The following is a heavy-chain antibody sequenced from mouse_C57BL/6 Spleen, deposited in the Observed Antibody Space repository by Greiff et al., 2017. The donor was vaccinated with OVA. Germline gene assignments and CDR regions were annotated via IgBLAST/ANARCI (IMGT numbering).Heavy chain of an antibody. CDR2: IDPSDSYT. V-gene: IGHV1-59*01. CDR3: ARYYGSSYGFAY. D-gene: IGHD1-1*01. Sequence: VQLQQPGAELVRPGTSVKLSCKASGYTFTSYWMNWVKQRPGQGLEWIGVIDPSDSYTNYNQKFKGKATLTVDKSSSTAYMRLSSLTSEDSAVYYCARYYGSSYGFAYWGQGTLVTVSA. J-gene: IGHJ3*01. CDR1: GYTFTSYW.